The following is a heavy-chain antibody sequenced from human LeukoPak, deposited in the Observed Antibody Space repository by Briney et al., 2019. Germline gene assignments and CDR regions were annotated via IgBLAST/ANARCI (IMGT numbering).Heavy chain of an antibody. J-gene: IGHJ4*02. CDR3: GRGGTGGYYFDF. CDR2: LEQGGSEK. V-gene: IGHV3-7*01. D-gene: IGHD2-15*01. Sequence: GGSLRLSCAASGFSFSNYWMAWVRQAPGKGLEWVASLEQGGSEKYYVDSVKGLFAISRDDAKNSLFLQMNRLRGEDTGVLYCGRGGTGGYYFDFLGQGTLVTVSS. CDR1: GFSFSNYW.